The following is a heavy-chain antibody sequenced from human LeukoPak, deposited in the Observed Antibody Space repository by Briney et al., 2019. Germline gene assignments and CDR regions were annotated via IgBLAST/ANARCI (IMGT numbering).Heavy chain of an antibody. V-gene: IGHV4-59*01. Sequence: PSETLSLTCTASGAFFSRYYWSWIRQSPGKGLEWIGYVYYNAGTKYNPSLEGRITISIDASRNQFSLRLNSVTAADTGIYYCARFYYDDTGVSYFFDSWGQGTLVTVSS. CDR2: VYYNAGT. J-gene: IGHJ4*02. CDR1: GAFFSRYY. CDR3: ARFYYDDTGVSYFFDS. D-gene: IGHD3-16*01.